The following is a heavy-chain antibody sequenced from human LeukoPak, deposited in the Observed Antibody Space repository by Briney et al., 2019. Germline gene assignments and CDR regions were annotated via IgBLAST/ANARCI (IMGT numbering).Heavy chain of an antibody. CDR3: VRNYDY. CDR1: GFTFTSYE. D-gene: IGHD5-24*01. J-gene: IGHJ4*02. Sequence: PGGSLRLSCAAFGFTFTSYEMNWVRQAPGKGLEWVSYISSNGRTIYYADSLKGRFTISRDNAKNSLYLQMNSLRAEDTGLYYCVRNYDYWGQGTLVTVSS. V-gene: IGHV3-48*03. CDR2: ISSNGRTI.